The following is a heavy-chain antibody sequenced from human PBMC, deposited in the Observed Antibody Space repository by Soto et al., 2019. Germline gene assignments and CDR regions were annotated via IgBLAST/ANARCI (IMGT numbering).Heavy chain of an antibody. D-gene: IGHD3-3*01. CDR2: FDPEEGDK. Sequence: ASVKVSCKVSGYTFSDLSIHWVRQAPGKGPEWMGGFDPEEGDKVYAQRFQGRVTMTEDTSADTAFMELSSLRSDDTAIYYCAIFGEVADWFDPWGQGTLVTVSS. CDR1: GYTFSDLS. J-gene: IGHJ5*02. V-gene: IGHV1-24*01. CDR3: AIFGEVADWFDP.